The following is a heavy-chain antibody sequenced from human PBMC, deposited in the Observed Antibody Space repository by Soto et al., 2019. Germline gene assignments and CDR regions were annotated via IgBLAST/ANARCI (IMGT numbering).Heavy chain of an antibody. D-gene: IGHD2-15*01. CDR1: GFTFRSYG. Sequence: QVQLVESGGGVVQPGRSLRLSCAASGFTFRSYGMHWVRQAPGKGLEWVAVIWYDGSNKDYADSVKGRFTISRDNSKNTLYLQMNSLRAEDTAVYHCARIVGYCSGGSCEIDYWGQGTLVTVSS. CDR3: ARIVGYCSGGSCEIDY. CDR2: IWYDGSNK. V-gene: IGHV3-33*01. J-gene: IGHJ4*02.